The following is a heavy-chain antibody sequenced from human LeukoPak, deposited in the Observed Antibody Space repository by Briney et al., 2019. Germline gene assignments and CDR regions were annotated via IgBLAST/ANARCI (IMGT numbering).Heavy chain of an antibody. J-gene: IGHJ5*02. CDR1: GGSISSYY. CDR3: ACDVAQYCSDGSCYRDWFDP. Sequence: SETLSLTCTVSGGSISSYYWSWIRPPPGKELEWIRYIYYSGTTNYNPSLKSRVTISVDTSKNQFSLKLISVTAADTAVYYCACDVAQYCSDGSCYRDWFDPWGQGTLVTVSS. D-gene: IGHD2-15*01. V-gene: IGHV4-59*01. CDR2: IYYSGTT.